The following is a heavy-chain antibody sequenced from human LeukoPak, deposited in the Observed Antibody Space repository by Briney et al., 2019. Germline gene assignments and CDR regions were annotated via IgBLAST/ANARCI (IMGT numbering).Heavy chain of an antibody. CDR3: ARGPYCGGECYFDY. V-gene: IGHV4-59*02. CDR2: IYYTGAT. Sequence: SETLSLTCTVSGGSVNSYYWSWIRQPPGKGLAWIGYIYYTGATNYNPSLKSRVTVSIDTSKNQFSLNLTSVTAADTALYYCARGPYCGGECYFDYWGQGTLVTVSS. J-gene: IGHJ4*02. D-gene: IGHD2-21*01. CDR1: GGSVNSYY.